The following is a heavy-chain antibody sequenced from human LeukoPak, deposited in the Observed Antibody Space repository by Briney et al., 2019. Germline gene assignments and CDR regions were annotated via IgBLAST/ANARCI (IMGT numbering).Heavy chain of an antibody. CDR1: GYTFTRYG. J-gene: IGHJ6*03. V-gene: IGHV1-18*01. CDR2: ISAYNGDT. Sequence: GASVKVSCKASGYTFTRYGISWVRQAPGQGPEWMGWISAYNGDTNYAQKLQGRVTMTTDTSTSTAYMELRSLRSDDTAVYYCARVAAEVVGVPGAIGFGWLRRDYYYMDVWGKGTTVIVSS. CDR3: ARVAAEVVGVPGAIGFGWLRRDYYYMDV. D-gene: IGHD2-2*02.